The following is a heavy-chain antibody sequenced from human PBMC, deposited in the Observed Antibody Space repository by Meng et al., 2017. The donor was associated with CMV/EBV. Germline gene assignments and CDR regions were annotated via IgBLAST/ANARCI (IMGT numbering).Heavy chain of an antibody. CDR1: GFTFSSYA. Sequence: GGSLRLSCAASGFTFSSYALSWVRQAPGKGLEWVSTISGSGDNTFYADSVKGRFTISRDTSKNTLYLQMNSLRAEDTAVYYCAKDSSSFCTYGVCYAPFDYWGQGTLVTVSS. CDR3: AKDSSSFCTYGVCYAPFDY. J-gene: IGHJ4*02. D-gene: IGHD2-8*01. CDR2: ISGSGDNT. V-gene: IGHV3-23*01.